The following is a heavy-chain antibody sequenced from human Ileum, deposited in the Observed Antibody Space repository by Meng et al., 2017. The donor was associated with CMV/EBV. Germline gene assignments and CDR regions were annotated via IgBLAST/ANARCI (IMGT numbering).Heavy chain of an antibody. V-gene: IGHV4-4*07. Sequence: QVQLQEQRHGLVKPSGTLSRTCTVSGGTINSYYWTWIRQSAGKGLEWIGRIYTSGSTKYNPSLKSRVTLSIDTSKNQFYLKETSVTAADTAVYYCARGNSMVRGVLGWFDPWGQGTLVTVSS. J-gene: IGHJ5*02. CDR3: ARGNSMVRGVLGWFDP. CDR2: IYTSGST. CDR1: GGTINSYY. D-gene: IGHD3-10*01.